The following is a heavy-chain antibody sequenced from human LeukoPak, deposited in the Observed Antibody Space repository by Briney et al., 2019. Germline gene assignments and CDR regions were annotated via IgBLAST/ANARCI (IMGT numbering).Heavy chain of an antibody. V-gene: IGHV1-2*02. CDR2: INPNSGGT. CDR1: GYTFTGYY. D-gene: IGHD6-13*01. CDR3: ARYSSSWYGWFDP. Sequence: SVKVSCKASGYTFTGYYMHWVRQAPGQGLEWMGWINPNSGGTHYAQKFQGRVTMTRDTSISTAYMELSRLRSDDTAVYYCARYSSSWYGWFDPWGREPWSPSPQ. J-gene: IGHJ5*02.